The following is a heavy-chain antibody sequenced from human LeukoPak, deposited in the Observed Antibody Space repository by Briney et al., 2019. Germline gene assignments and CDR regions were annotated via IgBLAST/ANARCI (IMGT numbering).Heavy chain of an antibody. V-gene: IGHV1-3*01. Sequence: ASVKVSCKASGYTFTSYAMHWVRQAPGQRLEWMGWINAGNGNTKYSQKFQGRVTITRDTSASTAYMELSSLRSEDTAVYYCARSLTMVRGVIPPYPFGYWGQGTLVTVSS. CDR3: ARSLTMVRGVIPPYPFGY. D-gene: IGHD3-10*01. CDR1: GYTFTSYA. J-gene: IGHJ4*02. CDR2: INAGNGNT.